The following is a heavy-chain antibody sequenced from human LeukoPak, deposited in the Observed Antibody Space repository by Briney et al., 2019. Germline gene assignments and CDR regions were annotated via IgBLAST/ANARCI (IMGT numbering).Heavy chain of an antibody. CDR2: TTKKANSYST. V-gene: IGHV3-72*01. Sequence: GGSLRLSCAVSGFTLSDHYMDWVRQAPGKGLEWVGRTTKKANSYSTEYAASVKGRFTISRDDSKNSLYLQMSSLKTEDTAVYFCGRYRYSGNYNNVGMDVWGQGTTVTVSS. CDR1: GFTLSDHY. CDR3: GRYRYSGNYNNVGMDV. D-gene: IGHD1-26*01. J-gene: IGHJ6*02.